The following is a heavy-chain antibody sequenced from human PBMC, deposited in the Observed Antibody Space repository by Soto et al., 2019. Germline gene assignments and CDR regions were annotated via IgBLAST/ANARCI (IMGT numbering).Heavy chain of an antibody. J-gene: IGHJ6*02. CDR2: ISAYNGNT. D-gene: IGHD6-6*01. V-gene: IGHV1-18*01. Sequence: ASVKVSCKASGYTFTSYGISWVRQAPGQGLEWMGWISAYNGNTNYAQKLQGRVTMTTDTSTSTAYMELRSLRSDDTAVYYCATDRGRSPYVPIYYYYGMDVWGQGTTVTVSS. CDR3: ATDRGRSPYVPIYYYYGMDV. CDR1: GYTFTSYG.